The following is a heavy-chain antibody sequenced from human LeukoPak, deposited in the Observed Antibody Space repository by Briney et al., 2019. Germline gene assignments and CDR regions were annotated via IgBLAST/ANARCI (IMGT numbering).Heavy chain of an antibody. Sequence: WETLSLTCAVYGGSFSGYYWSWIRQPPGKGLEWTGEINHSGSTNYNPSLKSRVTISVDTSKNQFSLKLSSVTAADTAVYYCARGWRGFDYWGQGTLVTVSS. CDR3: ARGWRGFDY. J-gene: IGHJ4*02. CDR2: INHSGST. CDR1: GGSFSGYY. V-gene: IGHV4-34*01.